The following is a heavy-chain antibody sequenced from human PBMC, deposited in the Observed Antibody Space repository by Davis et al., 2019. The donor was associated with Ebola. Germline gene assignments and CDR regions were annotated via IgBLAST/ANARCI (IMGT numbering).Heavy chain of an antibody. CDR1: GFTFSGSA. CDR3: TRRCSSTSCYDAFDI. Sequence: PWGSLTLSCAASGFTFSGSAMHWVRQASGKGLEWVGRIRSKANSYATAYAASVKGRFTISRDDSKNTAYLQMNSLKTEDTAVYYCTRRCSSTSCYDAFDIWGQGTMVTVSS. D-gene: IGHD2-2*01. V-gene: IGHV3-73*01. J-gene: IGHJ3*02. CDR2: IRSKANSYAT.